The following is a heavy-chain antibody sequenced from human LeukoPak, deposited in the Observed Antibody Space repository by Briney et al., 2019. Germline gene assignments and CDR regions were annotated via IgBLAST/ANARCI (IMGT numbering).Heavy chain of an antibody. Sequence: PGGSLRLSCAASGFTFSTYGMHWVRQAPGKGLEWVAFIRYDGGNEYYADSVKGRLTISRDNTKNSLNLQMDSLRAEDTAVYYCARGRYYDSSGYPFDAFDIWGQGTMVIVSS. CDR3: ARGRYYDSSGYPFDAFDI. V-gene: IGHV3-30*02. CDR2: IRYDGGNE. J-gene: IGHJ3*02. D-gene: IGHD3-22*01. CDR1: GFTFSTYG.